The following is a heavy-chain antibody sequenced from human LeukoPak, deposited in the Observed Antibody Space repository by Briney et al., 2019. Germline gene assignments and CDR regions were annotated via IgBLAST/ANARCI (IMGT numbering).Heavy chain of an antibody. V-gene: IGHV4-34*01. CDR1: GGSFSGYY. D-gene: IGHD2-2*01. J-gene: IGHJ5*02. CDR3: ARAPCGRQLLRKAKWFDP. Sequence: PSETLSLTCAVYGGSFSGYYWSWIRQPPGKGLEWIGEINHSGSTNYNPSLKSRVTISVDTSKNQFSLKLSSVTAADTAVYYCARAPCGRQLLRKAKWFDPWGQGTLVTVSS. CDR2: INHSGST.